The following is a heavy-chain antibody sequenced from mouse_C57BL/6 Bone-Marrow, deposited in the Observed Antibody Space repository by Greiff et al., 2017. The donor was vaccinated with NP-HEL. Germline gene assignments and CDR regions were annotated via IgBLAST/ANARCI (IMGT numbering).Heavy chain of an antibody. CDR3: EIIYYDDDAYQGD. V-gene: IGHV1-42*01. CDR2: INPSTGGT. Sequence: VQLQQSGPELVKPGASVQISCKASGYSFTGYYMNWVKQSPEKNLEWIGEINPSTGGTTYNQQFKAKATLTVVKSSSQAYMQLKILTSEDFAVYYCEIIYYDDDAYQGDGGQGASVTVYS. D-gene: IGHD2-4*01. CDR1: GYSFTGYY. J-gene: IGHJ4*01.